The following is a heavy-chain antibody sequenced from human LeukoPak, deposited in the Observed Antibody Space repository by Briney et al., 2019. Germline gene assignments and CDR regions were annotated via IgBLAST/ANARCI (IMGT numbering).Heavy chain of an antibody. Sequence: GGSLRLSCAASGFTFSSYAMSWVRQAPGKGLEWVSAISGSGGSTYYADSVKGRFTISRDNSKNTLYLQMNSLRAEDTAVYYCAKGTMYYYGSGSLAAVDYWGQGTLVTVSS. D-gene: IGHD3-10*01. J-gene: IGHJ4*02. V-gene: IGHV3-23*01. CDR2: ISGSGGST. CDR3: AKGTMYYYGSGSLAAVDY. CDR1: GFTFSSYA.